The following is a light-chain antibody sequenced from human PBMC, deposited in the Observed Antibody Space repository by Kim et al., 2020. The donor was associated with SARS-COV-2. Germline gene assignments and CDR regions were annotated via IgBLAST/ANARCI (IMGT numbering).Light chain of an antibody. Sequence: SYELTQPPSVSVSPGQTASITCSGDKLGDKYACWYQQKPGQSPVLVIYQDSKRPSGIPERFSGPNSGNTATLTISGTQAMDEADYYCQAWDSSTDYVFGT. CDR2: QDS. CDR1: KLGDKY. J-gene: IGLJ1*01. CDR3: QAWDSSTDYV. V-gene: IGLV3-1*01.